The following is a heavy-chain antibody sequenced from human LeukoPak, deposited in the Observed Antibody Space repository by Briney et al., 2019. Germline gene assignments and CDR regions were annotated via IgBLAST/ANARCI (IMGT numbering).Heavy chain of an antibody. CDR3: ARFYFDFDY. J-gene: IGHJ4*02. D-gene: IGHD3-9*01. Sequence: SETLSLTCTVSGGSISSSSYYWAWIRQPPGKGLEWIGSIYYSGSTYYNPPLKSRATISLDTSKNQFSLKLSSVTAADTAVYYCARFYFDFDYWGQGTLVTVSS. V-gene: IGHV4-39*01. CDR1: GGSISSSSYY. CDR2: IYYSGST.